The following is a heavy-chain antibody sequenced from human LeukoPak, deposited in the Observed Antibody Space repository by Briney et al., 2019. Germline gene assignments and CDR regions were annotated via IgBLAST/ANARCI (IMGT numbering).Heavy chain of an antibody. J-gene: IGHJ5*02. D-gene: IGHD2-15*01. CDR2: IYYSGST. V-gene: IGHV4-31*11. CDR1: GGSISSDGYY. CDR3: ASRWGYCSGGSCNSYSWFDP. Sequence: SETLSLTCAVSGGSISSDGYYWSWIRHYPGKGLEWIGYIYYSGSTYYNPSLKSRVTISVDTSKNQFSLKLSSVTAADTAVYYCASRWGYCSGGSCNSYSWFDPWGQGTLVTVFS.